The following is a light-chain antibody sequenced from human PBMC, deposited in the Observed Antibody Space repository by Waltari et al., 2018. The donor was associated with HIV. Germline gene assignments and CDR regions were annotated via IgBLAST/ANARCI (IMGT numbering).Light chain of an antibody. V-gene: IGLV1-40*01. CDR2: ANS. Sequence: QSLLTQPPSVSATPGQRITISCTGNKSNIGAGHDVHWYRQLPGTAPRLLIFANSNRPSGVPDRNSGSKSTASASLTITGLQAEDDDYYYCQSSDIRLHGLWVFGGGTKVTVL. J-gene: IGLJ3*02. CDR1: KSNIGAGHD. CDR3: QSSDIRLHGLWV.